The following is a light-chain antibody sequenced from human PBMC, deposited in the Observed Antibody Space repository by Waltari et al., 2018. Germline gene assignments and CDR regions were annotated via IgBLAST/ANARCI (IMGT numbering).Light chain of an antibody. CDR2: DAS. Sequence: DSVLTQSPATLSLSPGERATLSCRASQSVRSYLAWYQQKPGQAPRLLIYDASNRATGIPARFSGSGSGTDFTLTISSLEPEDVAVYYCQQRSNWPLTFGGGTKVEI. CDR3: QQRSNWPLT. V-gene: IGKV3-11*01. CDR1: QSVRSY. J-gene: IGKJ4*01.